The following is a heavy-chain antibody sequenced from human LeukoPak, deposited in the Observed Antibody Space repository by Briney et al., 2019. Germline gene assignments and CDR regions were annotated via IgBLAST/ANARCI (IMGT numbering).Heavy chain of an antibody. Sequence: SQTLSLTCTVSNASISSGGYYWTWIRLHPGKGLEWIGYIFYSGSTYYNPSLRSRLTISIDTSKNQFSLKLSSVTAADTAIYYCARGKSGYSIPFDYWGQGTLVTVSS. CDR2: IFYSGST. V-gene: IGHV4-31*03. D-gene: IGHD4-11*01. CDR1: NASISSGGYY. J-gene: IGHJ4*02. CDR3: ARGKSGYSIPFDY.